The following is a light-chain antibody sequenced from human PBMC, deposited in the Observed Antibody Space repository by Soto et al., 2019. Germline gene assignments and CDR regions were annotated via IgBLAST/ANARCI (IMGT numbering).Light chain of an antibody. V-gene: IGLV2-14*01. CDR3: RSYTISNTLV. Sequence: QSALTQPASVSGSPGQSITISCTGTSSDVGGYNYVSWYQQYPGKAPKLMIYDVSNRPSGVSNRFSGSKSGNTASLTISGLQAEDEADYSCRSYTISNTLVFGSGTKLTVL. J-gene: IGLJ1*01. CDR2: DVS. CDR1: SSDVGGYNY.